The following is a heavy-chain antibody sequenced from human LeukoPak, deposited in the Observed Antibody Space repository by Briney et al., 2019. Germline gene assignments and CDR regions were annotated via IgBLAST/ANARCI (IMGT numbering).Heavy chain of an antibody. CDR2: IYYSGRT. V-gene: IGHV4-39*01. CDR3: ARHFPGGGQSWFDP. CDR1: GGSISSSSYY. D-gene: IGHD6-25*01. Sequence: PSETLSLTCTVSGGSISSSSYYWGWIRQPPGKGLEWIGSIYYSGRTYYNPSLKSRVTISVDTSKNEFSLKLGSVTAADTAVYYCARHFPGGGQSWFDPWGQGTLVTVSS. J-gene: IGHJ5*02.